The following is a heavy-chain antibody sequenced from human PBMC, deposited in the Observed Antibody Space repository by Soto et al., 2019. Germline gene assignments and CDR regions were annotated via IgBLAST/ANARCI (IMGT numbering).Heavy chain of an antibody. CDR1: GTSINSGDYY. V-gene: IGHV4-30-4*01. CDR2: IYYSGGT. Sequence: SETLSLTCTVSGTSINSGDYYWSWIRQPPGKGLEWIGHIYYSGGTYYNPSLKSRAGISLDSCTSQVSLKLTSVTAADTAVYSCARILMNYYRLDYWGQGALVTVSS. CDR3: ARILMNYYRLDY. J-gene: IGHJ4*02. D-gene: IGHD3-10*01.